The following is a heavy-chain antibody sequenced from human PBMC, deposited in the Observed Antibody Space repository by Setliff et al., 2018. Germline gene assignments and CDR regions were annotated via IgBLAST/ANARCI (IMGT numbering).Heavy chain of an antibody. CDR3: ARVGMYYNFWSGYYTYYYYYYMDV. Sequence: GGSLRLSCAASGFTFSTHSMNWVRQAPGKGLEWVSSISRSSTYIYYADSMKGRFTISRDNAKNSLYLQMSSLRVEDTALYYCARVGMYYNFWSGYYTYYYYYYMDVWGKGTTVTVPS. V-gene: IGHV3-21*01. D-gene: IGHD3-3*01. CDR1: GFTFSTHS. J-gene: IGHJ6*03. CDR2: ISRSSTYI.